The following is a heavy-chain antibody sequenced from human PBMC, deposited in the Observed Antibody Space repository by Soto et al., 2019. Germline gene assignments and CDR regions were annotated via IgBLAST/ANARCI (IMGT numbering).Heavy chain of an antibody. J-gene: IGHJ5*02. CDR1: GFTFTDYW. D-gene: IGHD3-3*01. V-gene: IGHV3-7*01. CDR2: IKQDGSEK. CDR3: AIMIFGLGTDH. Sequence: PGGSLRLSCAASGFTFTDYWMNWVRQAPGKGLEWVANIKQDGSEKYYVDSVKGRFTISRGNAKKSLYLQMNSLRAEDTAVYYCAIMIFGLGTDHWGQGTLVTVSS.